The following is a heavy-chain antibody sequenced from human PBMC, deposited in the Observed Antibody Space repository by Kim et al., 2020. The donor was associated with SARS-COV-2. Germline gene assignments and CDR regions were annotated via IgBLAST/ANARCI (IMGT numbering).Heavy chain of an antibody. D-gene: IGHD6-13*01. V-gene: IGHV1-69*13. CDR1: GGTFSSYA. Sequence: SVKVSCKASGGTFSSYAISWVRQAPGQGLEWMGGIIPIFGTANYAQKFQGRVTITADESTSTAYMELSSLRSEDTAVYYCARDLGYSRHNAFDIWGQGTMVTVS. J-gene: IGHJ3*02. CDR3: ARDLGYSRHNAFDI. CDR2: IIPIFGTA.